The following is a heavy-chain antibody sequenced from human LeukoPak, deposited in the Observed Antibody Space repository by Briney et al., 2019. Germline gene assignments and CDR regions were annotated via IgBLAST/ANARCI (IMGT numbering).Heavy chain of an antibody. J-gene: IGHJ4*02. D-gene: IGHD1/OR15-1a*01. CDR1: GGSISSGDYY. CDR2: IYYSGST. V-gene: IGHV4-30-4*01. CDR3: ARVLTTRNIDY. Sequence: SETLSLTCTVSGGSISSGDYYWSWIRQPPGKGLEWIGYIYYSGSTYYNPSLKSRVTISVDTSKNQFSLKLSSVTAADTAVYYCARVLTTRNIDYWGQGTLVTVSS.